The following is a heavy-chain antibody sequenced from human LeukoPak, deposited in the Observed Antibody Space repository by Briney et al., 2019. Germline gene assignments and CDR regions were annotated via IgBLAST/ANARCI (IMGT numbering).Heavy chain of an antibody. D-gene: IGHD6-19*01. J-gene: IGHJ2*01. CDR2: ISAYNGDT. CDR3: ARDLSNTSGRYQYFDI. V-gene: IGHV1-18*01. CDR1: GYTFTHHG. Sequence: ASVKVSCKASGYTFTHHGITWVRQAPGQGLEWLGWISAYNGDTIYAREFQGRVTLTTDTSTTTAYMEVRSLRSDDTAVYYCARDLSNTSGRYQYFDIWGRGTLVTVSS.